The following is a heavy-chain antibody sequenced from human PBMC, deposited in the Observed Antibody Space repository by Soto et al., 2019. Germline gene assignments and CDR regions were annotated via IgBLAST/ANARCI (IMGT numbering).Heavy chain of an antibody. CDR1: GFTVSSNY. V-gene: IGHV3-66*01. CDR3: ARDTSELSPYFDY. Sequence: GGSLRLSCAASGFTVSSNYMSWVRQAPGKGLEWVSVIYSGGSTYYADSVKGRFTISRDNSKNTLYLQMNSLRAEDTAVYYCARDTSELSPYFDYWGQGTLVTVSS. CDR2: IYSGGST. J-gene: IGHJ4*02. D-gene: IGHD1-26*01.